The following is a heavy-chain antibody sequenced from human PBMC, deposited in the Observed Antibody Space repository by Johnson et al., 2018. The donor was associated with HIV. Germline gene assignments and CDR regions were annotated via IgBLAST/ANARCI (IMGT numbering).Heavy chain of an antibody. J-gene: IGHJ3*02. D-gene: IGHD6-13*01. CDR1: GFTFSDYY. CDR3: AREAIAAADSNAFDI. CDR2: ISSSGSTI. Sequence: QVQLVEYGGGVVQPGGSMRLSCAASGFTFSDYYMSWIRQAPGKGLEWVSYISSSGSTIYYADSVKGRFTISRDNAKNTLYLQMNSLRAEDTALYYCAREAIAAADSNAFDIWGQGTMVTVSS. V-gene: IGHV3-11*01.